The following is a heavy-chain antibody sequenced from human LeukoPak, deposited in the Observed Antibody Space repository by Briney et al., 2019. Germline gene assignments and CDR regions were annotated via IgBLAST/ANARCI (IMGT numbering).Heavy chain of an antibody. J-gene: IGHJ4*02. D-gene: IGHD3-3*01. CDR1: GYTFTGYY. V-gene: IGHV1-18*04. Sequence: ASVKVSCKASGYTFTGYYMHWVRQAPGQGLEWMGWISAYNGNTNYAQKLQGRVTMTTDTSTSTAYMELRSLRSDDTAVYYCARDGNDFWSGPPDYWGQGTLVTVSS. CDR3: ARDGNDFWSGPPDY. CDR2: ISAYNGNT.